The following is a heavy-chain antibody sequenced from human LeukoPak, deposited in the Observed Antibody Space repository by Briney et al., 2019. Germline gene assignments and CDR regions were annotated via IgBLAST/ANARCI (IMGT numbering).Heavy chain of an antibody. J-gene: IGHJ4*02. CDR1: GFTFSNQG. Sequence: SGGSLRLSCVVSGFTFSNQGMNWVRQAPGKGLEWVSAISGSGGTTMYADSVKGRFTISRDNSKNTLYLQMNSLRAEDTAVYYCTKRPYDSGAYYLDYWGQGTLVTVSS. CDR3: TKRPYDSGAYYLDY. D-gene: IGHD3-22*01. V-gene: IGHV3-23*01. CDR2: ISGSGGTT.